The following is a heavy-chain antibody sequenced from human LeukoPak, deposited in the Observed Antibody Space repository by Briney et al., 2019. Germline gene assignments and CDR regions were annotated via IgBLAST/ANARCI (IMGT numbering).Heavy chain of an antibody. CDR1: GFTFTIYY. D-gene: IGHD3-22*01. CDR2: ISGRGGAT. V-gene: IGHV3-23*01. CDR3: ARRYYDSSGYYSLDY. J-gene: IGHJ4*02. Sequence: GGSLRLSCAASGFTFTIYYMTWVRHAPGKGLEWGSAISGRGGATYYADSVKGRFTISRDNSKNTLYLQMNSLRAEDTAVYYCARRYYDSSGYYSLDYWGQGTLVTVSS.